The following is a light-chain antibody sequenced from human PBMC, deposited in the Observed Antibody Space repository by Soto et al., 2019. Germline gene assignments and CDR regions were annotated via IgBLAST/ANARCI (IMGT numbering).Light chain of an antibody. CDR3: QSYDTSLSAVL. CDR1: SSNIGAGYD. Sequence: QSVLTQPRSVSGAPGQRVAISCTGSSSNIGAGYDVPWYQQFPGRAPKLLIYGNTNRPSGVPDRFSGSKSGTTASLAITGLQTEDEADYYCQSYDTSLSAVLFGGGTKLTVL. V-gene: IGLV1-40*01. J-gene: IGLJ2*01. CDR2: GNT.